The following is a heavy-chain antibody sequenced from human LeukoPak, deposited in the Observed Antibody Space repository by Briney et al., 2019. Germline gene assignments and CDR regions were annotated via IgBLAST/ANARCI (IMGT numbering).Heavy chain of an antibody. CDR3: ARVGGAIPLYYYYYMDV. V-gene: IGHV7-4-1*02. J-gene: IGHJ6*03. Sequence: ASVKVSCKASGYSFTTFAMNWVRQAPGQGLEWMGWINTNTGNPTYAQDFTGRFVFSLDTSVSTAYLQISSLKAEDTAVYYCARVGGAIPLYYYYYMDVWGKGTTVTVSS. CDR1: GYSFTTFA. D-gene: IGHD2-2*02. CDR2: INTNTGNP.